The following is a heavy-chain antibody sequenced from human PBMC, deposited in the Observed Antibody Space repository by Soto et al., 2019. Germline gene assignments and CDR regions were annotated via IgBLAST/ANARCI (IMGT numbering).Heavy chain of an antibody. CDR1: GFNVGNYG. Sequence: GWSLRLSCTCSGFNVGNYGMSWVRQAPGKGPEWVGFIRSETYGGTPDYAASLRGRFTISRDDSKSIASLEIKSLQTDDTAVYYCTRYYYASSGYYVYWGQGPMVTVSS. CDR2: IRSETYGGTP. V-gene: IGHV3-49*04. J-gene: IGHJ4*02. CDR3: TRYYYASSGYYVY. D-gene: IGHD3-22*01.